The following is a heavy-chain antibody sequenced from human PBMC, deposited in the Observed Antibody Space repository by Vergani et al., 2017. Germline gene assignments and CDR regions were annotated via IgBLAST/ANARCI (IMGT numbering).Heavy chain of an antibody. J-gene: IGHJ6*02. CDR2: IWYDVSNK. Sequence: QVQLVESGGGVVQPGRSLRLSCAASGFTFSSYGMHWVRQAPGKGLEWVAVIWYDVSNKYYADSVKGRFTISRDNSKNTLYLKMNSLRAEDTAVYYCAKGGGLGPPYYYYGMDVWGQGTTVTVSS. CDR3: AKGGGLGPPYYYYGMDV. D-gene: IGHD6-19*01. CDR1: GFTFSSYG. V-gene: IGHV3-33*06.